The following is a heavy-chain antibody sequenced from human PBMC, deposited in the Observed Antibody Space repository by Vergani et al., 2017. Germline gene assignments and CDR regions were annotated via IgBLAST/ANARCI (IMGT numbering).Heavy chain of an antibody. D-gene: IGHD6-13*01. CDR2: IIPILGIA. Sequence: QVQLVQSGAEVKKPGASVKVSCKASGYTFTSYDINWVRQATGQGLEWMGRIIPILGIANYAQKFQGRVTMTEDTSTDTAYMELSSLRSEDTAVYYCATDSGIAAAEGNWFDPWGQGTLVTVSS. CDR1: GYTFTSYD. J-gene: IGHJ5*02. CDR3: ATDSGIAAAEGNWFDP. V-gene: IGHV1-69*09.